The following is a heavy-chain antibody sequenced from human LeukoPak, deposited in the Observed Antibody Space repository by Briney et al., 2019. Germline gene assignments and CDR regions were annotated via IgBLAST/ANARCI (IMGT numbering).Heavy chain of an antibody. CDR3: AREKPSVGNDAFDI. Sequence: SETLSLTCTVSGGSISSGNYYWSWIRRRPGTGLEWIGYIYYTGSTYYNPSLKSRVTISVDTSKNQFSLELNSMAAADAAVYYCAREKPSVGNDAFDIWGQGTMVTVSS. V-gene: IGHV4-31*03. CDR1: GGSISSGNYY. D-gene: IGHD7-27*01. J-gene: IGHJ3*02. CDR2: IYYTGST.